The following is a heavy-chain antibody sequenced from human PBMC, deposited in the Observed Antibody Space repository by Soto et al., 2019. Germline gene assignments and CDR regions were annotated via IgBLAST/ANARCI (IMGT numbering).Heavy chain of an antibody. CDR1: GGSISSTHW. CDR2: IYHNGKT. Sequence: PSETLSLTCAVSGGSISSTHWRTWVRQPPGKGLEWIGEIYHNGKTHNNPSLKSRLTLSVDKSNNHFLLSLTSVTAADAAVYYCASSTGIDSRSRSYYYGLDVWGQGTTVTVSS. V-gene: IGHV4-4*02. J-gene: IGHJ6*02. CDR3: ASSTGIDSRSRSYYYGLDV.